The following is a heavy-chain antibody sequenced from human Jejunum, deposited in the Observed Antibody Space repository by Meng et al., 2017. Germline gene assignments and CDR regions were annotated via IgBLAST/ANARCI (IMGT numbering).Heavy chain of an antibody. J-gene: IGHJ3*02. Sequence: GESLKISCAASGFTFYKYWMSWVRQAPGKGLEWVANMNQDGSEKNFLDSVKGRFTISRDNAKNSLDLQMDRLRAEDTAVYYCARDLGYSTFDIWGQGTMVT. CDR3: ARDLGYSTFDI. CDR2: MNQDGSEK. D-gene: IGHD2-15*01. V-gene: IGHV3-7*01. CDR1: GFTFYKYW.